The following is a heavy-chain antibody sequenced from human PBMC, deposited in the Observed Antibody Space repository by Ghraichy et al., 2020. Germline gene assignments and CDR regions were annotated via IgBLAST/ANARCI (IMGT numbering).Heavy chain of an antibody. Sequence: ETLSLTCAVYGGSFSGYYWSWIRQPPGKGLEWIGEINHSGSTNYNPSLKSRVTISVDTSKNQFSLKLSSGTAADTAVYYCARGPGEYFQHWGQGTLVTVSS. V-gene: IGHV4-34*01. CDR3: ARGPGEYFQH. CDR2: INHSGST. CDR1: GGSFSGYY. J-gene: IGHJ1*01.